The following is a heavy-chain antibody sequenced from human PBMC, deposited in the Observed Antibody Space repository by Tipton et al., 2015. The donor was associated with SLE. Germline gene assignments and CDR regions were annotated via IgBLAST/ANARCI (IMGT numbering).Heavy chain of an antibody. V-gene: IGHV3-53*04. J-gene: IGHJ6*03. CDR3: ARGGTSSSSDYYYMDV. CDR2: IYSGGST. Sequence: GSLRLSCAASGFTVSSNYMSWVRQAPGKGLEWVSVIYSGGSTYYADSVKGRFTISRHNSKNTLYLQMNSLRAEDTAVYYCARGGTSSSSDYYYMDVWGKGTTVTVSS. CDR1: GFTVSSNY. D-gene: IGHD6-6*01.